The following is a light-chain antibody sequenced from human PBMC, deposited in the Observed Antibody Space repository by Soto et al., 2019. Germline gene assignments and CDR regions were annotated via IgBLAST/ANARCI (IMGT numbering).Light chain of an antibody. CDR1: QSVLYSSNNENY. CDR3: QQHYSHPYT. V-gene: IGKV4-1*01. J-gene: IGKJ2*01. Sequence: DIVMTQSPDSLAVSLGERATINCKSSQSVLYSSNNENYLAWYQQKPGQPPKLLIYWASTRESGVPDRFSGSGSATHFTLTISSLQSEDVAVYYCQQHYSHPYTFGQGTKLEIK. CDR2: WAS.